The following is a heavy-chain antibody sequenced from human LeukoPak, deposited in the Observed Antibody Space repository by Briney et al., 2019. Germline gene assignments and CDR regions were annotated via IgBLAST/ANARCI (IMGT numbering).Heavy chain of an antibody. CDR1: GYTFSSYA. CDR2: INTKTGNP. D-gene: IGHD5-18*01. Sequence: ASVKVSCKASGYTFSSYAMNWVRHAPGQGLEWMGWINTKTGNPTYAQGFTGRFVFSLDTSVSTAYLQISSLKAEDTAVYYCARGYSYGSPSEAYYFDYWGQGTLVTVSS. V-gene: IGHV7-4-1*02. CDR3: ARGYSYGSPSEAYYFDY. J-gene: IGHJ4*02.